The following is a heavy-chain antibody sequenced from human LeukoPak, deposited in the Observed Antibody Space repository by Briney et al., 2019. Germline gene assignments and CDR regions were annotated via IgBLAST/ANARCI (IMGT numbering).Heavy chain of an antibody. V-gene: IGHV4-39*01. Sequence: SETLSLTCTVSGGSISSSSSYWGWIRQPPGKGLEWIGSVYYSGSSFDNPALKSRVTISVDTSKNQFSLKLSSVTAADTAVYYCARHRSGWLQSSFDYWGQGTLVTVSS. CDR2: VYYSGSS. CDR1: GGSISSSSSY. CDR3: ARHRSGWLQSSFDY. J-gene: IGHJ4*02. D-gene: IGHD5-24*01.